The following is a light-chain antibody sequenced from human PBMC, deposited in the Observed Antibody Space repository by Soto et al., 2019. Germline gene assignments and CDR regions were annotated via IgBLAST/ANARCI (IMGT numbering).Light chain of an antibody. CDR3: QQYNNWPPDRT. Sequence: EIVMTQSPATLSVSPGERATLSCRASQSVSSNLAWYQQKPGQAPRLLIYGASTRPTGIPARFSGSGSGTEFTLTISSLQYEDFEIYFCQQYNNWPPDRTFGQGTKVEIK. CDR1: QSVSSN. CDR2: GAS. V-gene: IGKV3-15*01. J-gene: IGKJ1*01.